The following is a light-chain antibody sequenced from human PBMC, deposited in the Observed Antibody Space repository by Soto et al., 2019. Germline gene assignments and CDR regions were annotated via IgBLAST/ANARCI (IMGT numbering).Light chain of an antibody. J-gene: IGLJ1*01. Sequence: SYELTQPLSVSVALGQTARITCGGNNIGSKNVHWYQQKPGQAPVLVIYRDSNRPSGIPERFSGSNSGNTATLTISRAQAGDEADYYCQVWDSSTACVFGTGTMVTVL. CDR3: QVWDSSTACV. CDR2: RDS. V-gene: IGLV3-9*01. CDR1: NIGSKN.